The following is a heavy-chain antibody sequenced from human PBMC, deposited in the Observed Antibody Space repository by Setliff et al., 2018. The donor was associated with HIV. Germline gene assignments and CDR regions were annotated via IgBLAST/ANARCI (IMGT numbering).Heavy chain of an antibody. D-gene: IGHD2-21*02. CDR3: ARLSVVTATRIYYFDY. J-gene: IGHJ4*03. V-gene: IGHV5-51*01. CDR1: GYSFTNYW. CDR2: IYPGDSDT. Sequence: GESLKISCKGSGYSFTNYWIGWVRQMPGKGLEWMGIIYPGDSDTRYSPSFQGQVTISADKSISTAYLQWSSLKASDTAMYYCARLSVVTATRIYYFDYWGKGTTVTVSS.